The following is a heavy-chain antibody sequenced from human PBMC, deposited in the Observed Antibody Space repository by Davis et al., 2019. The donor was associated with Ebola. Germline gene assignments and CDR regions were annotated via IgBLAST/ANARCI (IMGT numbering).Heavy chain of an antibody. CDR2: IYSGGST. CDR1: GFTVSSNY. CDR3: ARDSWFGDADYYYYGMDV. V-gene: IGHV3-53*01. Sequence: PGGSLRLSCAASGFTVSSNYMSWVRQAPGKGPEWVSVIYSGGSTYYADSVKGRFTTSRDNSKNTLYLQMNSLRAEDTAVYYCARDSWFGDADYYYYGMDVWGQGTTVTVSS. D-gene: IGHD3-10*01. J-gene: IGHJ6*02.